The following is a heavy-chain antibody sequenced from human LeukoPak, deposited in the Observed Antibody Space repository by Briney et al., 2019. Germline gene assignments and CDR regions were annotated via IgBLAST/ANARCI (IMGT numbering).Heavy chain of an antibody. V-gene: IGHV3-23*01. CDR1: GFTFSSYG. D-gene: IGHD7-27*01. Sequence: RAGGSLRLSCAASGFTFSSYGMNWVRQAPGKGLEWVSGISPSGGGTYYADSVKGRFTISRDDSKNTLSLQMNSLRVEDTAVYYCAQDLAWGAFDHWGQGTLVTVSS. CDR2: ISPSGGGT. CDR3: AQDLAWGAFDH. J-gene: IGHJ4*02.